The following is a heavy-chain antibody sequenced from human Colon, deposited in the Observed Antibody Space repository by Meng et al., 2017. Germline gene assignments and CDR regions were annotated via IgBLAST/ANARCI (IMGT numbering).Heavy chain of an antibody. CDR2: ISSSGSTK. CDR3: AREDGYYYDSSGHINL. CDR1: GFSFSSYE. V-gene: IGHV3-48*03. Sequence: GGSLRLSCAASGFSFSSYEMNWVRQAPGKGLEWVSYISSSGSTKYYADSVKGRFTISRDNAKNSLYLQMNGLRAEDTAVYYCAREDGYYYDSSGHINLWGQGTTVTVSS. J-gene: IGHJ6*02. D-gene: IGHD3-22*01.